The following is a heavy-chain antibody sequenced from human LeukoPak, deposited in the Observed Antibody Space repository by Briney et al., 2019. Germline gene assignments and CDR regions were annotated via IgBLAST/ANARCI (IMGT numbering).Heavy chain of an antibody. CDR2: ISYDGSNK. J-gene: IGHJ4*02. Sequence: GGSLRLSCAASGFTFSNYAIHWVRQAPGKGLEWVAVISYDGSNKYYADSVKGRFTLSRDNSKNTLYLQMNSLRAEDTAVYYCARADGSYYFDYWGQGTLVTVSS. CDR3: ARADGSYYFDY. V-gene: IGHV3-30*04. CDR1: GFTFSNYA. D-gene: IGHD1-26*01.